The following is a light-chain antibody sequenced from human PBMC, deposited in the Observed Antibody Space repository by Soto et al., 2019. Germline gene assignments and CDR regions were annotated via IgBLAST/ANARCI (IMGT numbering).Light chain of an antibody. V-gene: IGKV1-5*03. J-gene: IGKJ1*01. CDR3: EQYNSYPT. Sequence: DIQMTQSPSTLSASVGDRVTITCRASPSISSWLAWYQQKPGKAPKLLIYKASSLESGVPSRFSGSGSGTEFTLTISSLQPDDFATYYGEQYNSYPTFGQGTKVEIK. CDR2: KAS. CDR1: PSISSW.